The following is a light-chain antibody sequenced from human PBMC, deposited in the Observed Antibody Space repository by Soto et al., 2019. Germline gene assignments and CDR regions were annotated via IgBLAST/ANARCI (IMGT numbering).Light chain of an antibody. CDR2: EVT. J-gene: IGLJ3*02. CDR3: TSYLGNDIWV. Sequence: QSVLTQPPSASGSPGQSVTISCTGTSSDVGVYKYVSWYQQYPGKAPKLMIYEVTKRPSGVPDRFSGSKPGNTASLTVSGLQAEYEADYFCTSYLGNDIWVFGGGTKLTVL. CDR1: SSDVGVYKY. V-gene: IGLV2-8*01.